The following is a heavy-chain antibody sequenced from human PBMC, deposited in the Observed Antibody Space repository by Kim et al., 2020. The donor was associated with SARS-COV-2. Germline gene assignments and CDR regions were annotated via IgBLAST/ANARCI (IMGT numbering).Heavy chain of an antibody. D-gene: IGHD6-13*01. Sequence: ASVKVSCKASGYSFTSYGISWVRQAPGQGLEWMGWISVYNGNTNYAQNLQGRVTMTTDTSTSTAYMELRGLRSDDTAVYFCARGSSTWCGWGGWYYFDYWGQGTLVTVSS. V-gene: IGHV1-18*04. J-gene: IGHJ4*02. CDR2: ISVYNGNT. CDR3: ARGSSTWCGWGGWYYFDY. CDR1: GYSFTSYG.